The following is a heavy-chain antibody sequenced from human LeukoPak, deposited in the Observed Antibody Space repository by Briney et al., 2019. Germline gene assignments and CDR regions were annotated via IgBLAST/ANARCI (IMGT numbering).Heavy chain of an antibody. CDR1: GGSISSGDYY. CDR3: ARDRAKAGSSWSLAKRDYYGMDV. Sequence: SETLSLTCTVSGGSISSGDYYWSWIRQPPGKGLEWIGYIYYSGSTYYNPSLKSRVTISVDTSKNQFSLKLSSVTAADTAVYYCARDRAKAGSSWSLAKRDYYGMDVWGHGTTVTVSS. J-gene: IGHJ6*02. CDR2: IYYSGST. V-gene: IGHV4-30-4*01. D-gene: IGHD6-13*01.